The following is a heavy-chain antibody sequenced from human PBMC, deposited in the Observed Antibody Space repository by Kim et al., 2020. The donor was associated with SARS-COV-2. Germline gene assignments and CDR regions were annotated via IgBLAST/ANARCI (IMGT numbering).Heavy chain of an antibody. CDR1: GIPFSDAW. D-gene: IGHD2-2*01. CDR2: IKSKSDGGTS. CDR3: TTDSMR. J-gene: IGHJ4*02. Sequence: GGSLRLSCAVSGIPFSDAWFNWVRQSPGKGLEWVGRIKSKSDGGTSDLAAPVKGRFAISRDDSKDTLYLVMNDVKTDDSAMYYCTTDSMRWGQGTLVTVS. V-gene: IGHV3-15*01.